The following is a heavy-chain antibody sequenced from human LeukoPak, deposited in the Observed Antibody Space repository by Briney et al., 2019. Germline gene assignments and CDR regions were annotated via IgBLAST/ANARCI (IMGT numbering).Heavy chain of an antibody. CDR1: GGSFSAYS. J-gene: IGHJ1*01. D-gene: IGHD4-11*01. CDR3: ARAHYGNYAEYFQH. V-gene: IGHV4-34*01. Sequence: SETLSLTCAVYGGSFSAYSWSWIRLPPGKGLEWIGEINHSGSTNYNPSLKSRVTMSVGTSKNQLSLKLTSVTAADTAVYYCARAHYGNYAEYFQHWGQGTLVTVSS. CDR2: INHSGST.